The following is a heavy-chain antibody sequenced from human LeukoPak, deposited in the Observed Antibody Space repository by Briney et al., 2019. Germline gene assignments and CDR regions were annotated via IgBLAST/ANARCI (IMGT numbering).Heavy chain of an antibody. J-gene: IGHJ3*02. D-gene: IGHD3-3*01. V-gene: IGHV4-4*07. CDR1: GGSISSYY. CDR2: IYTSGST. CDR3: AREGRWYYDFWSGHFDAFDI. Sequence: PSETLSLTCTVSGGSISSYYWSWIRRPAGKGLEWIGRIYTSGSTNYNPSLKSRVTMSVDTSKNQFSLKLSSVTAADTAVYYCAREGRWYYDFWSGHFDAFDIWGQGTMVTVSS.